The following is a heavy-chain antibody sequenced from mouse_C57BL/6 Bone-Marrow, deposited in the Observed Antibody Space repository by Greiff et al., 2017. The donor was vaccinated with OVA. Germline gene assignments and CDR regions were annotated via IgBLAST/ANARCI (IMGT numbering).Heavy chain of an antibody. Sequence: QVQLQQPGAELVRPGSSVQLSCKASGYTFTSYWMHWVKQRPIQGLEWIGNIDPSDSETHYNQKFKDKATLTVDKSSSTAYMQLSSLTSEDSAVYNRARAGGRDGDPFDYWGQGTTRTVAS. V-gene: IGHV1-52*01. CDR1: GYTFTSYW. CDR3: ARAGGRDGDPFDY. J-gene: IGHJ2*01. CDR2: IDPSDSET. D-gene: IGHD3-3*01.